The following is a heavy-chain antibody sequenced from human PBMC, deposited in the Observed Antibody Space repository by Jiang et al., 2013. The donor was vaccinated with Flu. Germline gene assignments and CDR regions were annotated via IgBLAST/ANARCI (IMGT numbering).Heavy chain of an antibody. D-gene: IGHD3-9*01. CDR1: GFTLSDHY. Sequence: QLVESGGGLVQPGGSLRLSCEVSGFTLSDHYMEWVRQPPGKGLEWVGCSRNKAKGYSTEYDASVKGRFTISRDDSKNLLYLQMSSLQTEDSAIYYCARDFEDNDWRLDHWGQGTLVTVSS. CDR3: ARDFEDNDWRLDH. V-gene: IGHV3-72*01. CDR2: SRNKAKGYST. J-gene: IGHJ4*02.